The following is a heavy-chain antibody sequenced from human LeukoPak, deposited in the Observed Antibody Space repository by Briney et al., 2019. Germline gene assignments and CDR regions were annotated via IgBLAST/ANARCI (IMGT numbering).Heavy chain of an antibody. Sequence: GGSLRLSCAASGFTFSSYWMSWVRQAPGKGLEWVAVIWYDGSNKYYADSVKGRFTISRDNSKNTLYLQMNSLRAEDTAVYYCARDLYCSGGSCYDNLNWFDPWGQGTLVTVSS. CDR2: IWYDGSNK. D-gene: IGHD2-15*01. J-gene: IGHJ5*02. CDR1: GFTFSSYW. V-gene: IGHV3-33*08. CDR3: ARDLYCSGGSCYDNLNWFDP.